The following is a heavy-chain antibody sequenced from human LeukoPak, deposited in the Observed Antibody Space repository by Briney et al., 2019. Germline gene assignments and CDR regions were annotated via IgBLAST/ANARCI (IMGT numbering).Heavy chain of an antibody. CDR3: ARGATISETGYFDY. CDR2: INHRGDT. CDR1: GGSFSTYY. V-gene: IGHV4-34*01. D-gene: IGHD1-1*01. Sequence: SETLSLTCAVYGGSFSTYYWSWIRQSPGKGLEWIAEINHRGDTNYNPSVKSRVTISVDTSKNQFSLKVNSLTAADTAVYYCARGATISETGYFDYWGQGTLVTVCS. J-gene: IGHJ4*03.